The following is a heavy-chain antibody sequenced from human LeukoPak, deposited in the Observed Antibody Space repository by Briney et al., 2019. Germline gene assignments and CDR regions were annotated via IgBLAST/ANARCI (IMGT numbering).Heavy chain of an antibody. J-gene: IGHJ4*02. V-gene: IGHV1-2*02. CDR1: GYTFTGYY. CDR2: INPNSGGT. D-gene: IGHD6-6*01. Sequence: ASVKVSCKASGYTFTGYYMHWVRQASGHGLEWMGWINPNSGGTNYAQKFQGRVTMTRDTSISTAYMELSRLRSDDTAVYYCASPQGRIAARPFYYWGQGTLVTVSS. CDR3: ASPQGRIAARPFYY.